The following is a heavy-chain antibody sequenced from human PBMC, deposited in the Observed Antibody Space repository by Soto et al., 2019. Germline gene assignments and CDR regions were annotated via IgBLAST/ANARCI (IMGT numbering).Heavy chain of an antibody. V-gene: IGHV4-34*01. D-gene: IGHD3-16*01. CDR2: INHVGGT. Sequence: SATLSLTCAVYGGFLSESYWTWIRQPPGKGMEWIGEINHVGGTNYNPSLKSRVTMSVDTSQNQFSLRLISVTAADTAMYFCVRIRYQLPSSVLWLDPWGQGTPVTVSS. J-gene: IGHJ5*02. CDR3: VRIRYQLPSSVLWLDP. CDR1: GGFLSESY.